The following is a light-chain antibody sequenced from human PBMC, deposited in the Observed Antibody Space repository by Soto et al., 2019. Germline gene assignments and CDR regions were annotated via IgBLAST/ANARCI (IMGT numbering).Light chain of an antibody. CDR3: QHYNSYSEA. V-gene: IGKV1-5*03. J-gene: IGKJ1*01. Sequence: EIQMTQSPSTLSGSVGDRVIITCRARHTSSSWLAWYQQKPGKAPKLLIYNASTLKSGVPSRFSGSGPGTEFTLTISSLQPDDFATYYCQHYNSYSEAFGQGTKVDIK. CDR1: HTSSSW. CDR2: NAS.